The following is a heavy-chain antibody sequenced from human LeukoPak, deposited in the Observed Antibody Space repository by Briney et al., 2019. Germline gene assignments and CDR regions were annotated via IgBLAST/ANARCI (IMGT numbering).Heavy chain of an antibody. D-gene: IGHD3-22*01. CDR2: IKHDGSEK. CDR1: GFTFSSYW. Sequence: GGSLRLSCAASGFTFSSYWMSWVRQAPGKGLEWVANIKHDGSEKYYVDSVKGRFTISRDNAKNSLYLQMNSLRAEDTAVYYCAREGYYYDSSGYPYYFDYWGKGTLVTVSS. V-gene: IGHV3-7*03. CDR3: AREGYYYDSSGYPYYFDY. J-gene: IGHJ4*02.